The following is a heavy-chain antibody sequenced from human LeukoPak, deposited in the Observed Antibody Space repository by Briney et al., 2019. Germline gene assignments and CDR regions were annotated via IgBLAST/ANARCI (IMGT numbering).Heavy chain of an antibody. J-gene: IGHJ6*02. V-gene: IGHV1-2*02. CDR3: ARDLLNNWRRRNYYYYYGMDV. D-gene: IGHD1-1*01. Sequence: ASVKVSCKASGFTFTGYYMHWVRQAPGQGLERMGWINPNSGGTNYAQKFQGRVTMTRDTSISTAYMELSRLRSDDTAVYYCARDLLNNWRRRNYYYYYGMDVWGQGTTVTVSS. CDR2: INPNSGGT. CDR1: GFTFTGYY.